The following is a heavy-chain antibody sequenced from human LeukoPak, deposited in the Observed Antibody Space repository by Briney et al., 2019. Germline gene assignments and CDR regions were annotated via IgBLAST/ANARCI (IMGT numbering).Heavy chain of an antibody. CDR3: ARVAKERVGGVYYFDY. CDR1: GFTFSDYD. J-gene: IGHJ4*02. D-gene: IGHD1-1*01. Sequence: SGGSLRLSCAASGFTFSDYDMHWVRQATGKGLEWVSAIGTAGDTYYTGSVKGRFTISRENAKNSLYLHMNSLRAGDTAVYYCARVAKERVGGVYYFDYWGQGTLVTVSS. V-gene: IGHV3-13*01. CDR2: IGTAGDT.